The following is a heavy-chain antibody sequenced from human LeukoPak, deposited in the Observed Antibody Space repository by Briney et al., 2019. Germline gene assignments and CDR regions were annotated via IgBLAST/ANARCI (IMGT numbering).Heavy chain of an antibody. CDR3: ARRASSTYYYDSSGYYSHYYYGMDV. CDR1: GGTSSSYA. J-gene: IGHJ6*02. D-gene: IGHD3-22*01. Sequence: ASVKVSCKASGGTSSSYAISWVRQAPGQGLEWMGGIIPIFGTANYAQKFQGRVTITADESTSTAYMELSSLRSEDTAVYYCARRASSTYYYDSSGYYSHYYYGMDVWGQGTTVTVSS. CDR2: IIPIFGTA. V-gene: IGHV1-69*13.